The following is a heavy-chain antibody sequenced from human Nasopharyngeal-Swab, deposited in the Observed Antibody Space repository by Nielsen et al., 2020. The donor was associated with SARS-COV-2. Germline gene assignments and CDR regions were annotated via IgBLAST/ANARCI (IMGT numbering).Heavy chain of an antibody. D-gene: IGHD6-6*01. J-gene: IGHJ6*02. CDR1: GYSFTSYW. CDR3: ARTPKRGKLVLYYYYYYGMDV. CDR2: IYPGDSDT. V-gene: IGHV5-51*01. Sequence: KVSCKGSGYSFTSYWIGWVRQMPGKGLEWMRIIYPGDSDTRYSPSFQGQVTISADKSISTAYLQWSSLKASDTAMYYCARTPKRGKLVLYYYYYYGMDVWGQGTTVTVSS.